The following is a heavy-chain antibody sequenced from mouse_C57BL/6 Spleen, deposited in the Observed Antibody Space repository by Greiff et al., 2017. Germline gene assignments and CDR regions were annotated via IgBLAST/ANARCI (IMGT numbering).Heavy chain of an antibody. CDR1: GYSITSGYY. V-gene: IGHV3-6*01. Sequence: EVQLQESGPGLVKPSQSLSLTCSVTGYSITSGYYWNWIRQFPGNKLEWMGYISYDGSNNYNPSLKNRITITRDTSKNQFFLKLNSVTTEDTATYYCARDLLTGYYAMDYWGQGTSVTVSS. D-gene: IGHD4-1*01. J-gene: IGHJ4*01. CDR2: ISYDGSN. CDR3: ARDLLTGYYAMDY.